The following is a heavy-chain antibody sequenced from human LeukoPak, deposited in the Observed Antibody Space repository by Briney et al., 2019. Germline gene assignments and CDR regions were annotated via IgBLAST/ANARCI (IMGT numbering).Heavy chain of an antibody. D-gene: IGHD1-7*01. CDR2: ISISARSI. V-gene: IGHV3-48*03. CDR3: VRDVGTWNYLN. Sequence: PGGSLRLSCAASGVTSSNYEMNWVRQAPGKGLEWVSYISISARSIYYPGSVKGRFTISRDDAKNSLFLQMNSLRVEDTAVYYSVRDVGTWNYLNWGQGTLVTVSS. CDR1: GVTSSNYE. J-gene: IGHJ4*02.